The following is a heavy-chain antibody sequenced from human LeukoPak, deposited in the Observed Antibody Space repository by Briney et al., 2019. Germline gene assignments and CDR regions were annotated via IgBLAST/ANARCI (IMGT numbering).Heavy chain of an antibody. V-gene: IGHV3-48*03. D-gene: IGHD2-2*01. CDR2: ISRTGDTI. CDR1: GFAFSTYA. Sequence: PGGSLRLSCAASGFAFSTYAMNWVRQAPGKGLEGISYISRTGDTIYYADSVKGRFTISRDNAKNSLYLQMNSLRVEDTAVYYCASQDLVVVPAASHYFDYWGQGTLVTVSS. J-gene: IGHJ4*02. CDR3: ASQDLVVVPAASHYFDY.